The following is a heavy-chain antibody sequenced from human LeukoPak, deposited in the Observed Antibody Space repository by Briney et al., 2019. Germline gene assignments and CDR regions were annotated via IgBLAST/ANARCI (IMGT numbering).Heavy chain of an antibody. J-gene: IGHJ6*03. D-gene: IGHD6-19*01. CDR2: INHSGST. Sequence: PSETLSLTCTVSGGSISSSSYYWGWIRQPPGKGLEWIGEINHSGSTNYNPSLKSRVTISVDTSKNQFSLKLSSVTAADTAVYYCARVVPFRTVAAANHYYYYYMDVWGKGTTVTVSS. CDR1: GGSISSSSYY. V-gene: IGHV4-39*07. CDR3: ARVVPFRTVAAANHYYYYYMDV.